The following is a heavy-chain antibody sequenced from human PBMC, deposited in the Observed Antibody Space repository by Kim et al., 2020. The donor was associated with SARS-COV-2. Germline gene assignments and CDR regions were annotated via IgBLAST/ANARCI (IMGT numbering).Heavy chain of an antibody. CDR1: GGSISSSSYY. J-gene: IGHJ5*02. V-gene: IGHV4-39*01. Sequence: SETLSLTCTASGGSISSSSYYWGWIRQPPGKGLEWIGSIYYSGSTYYNPSLKSRVTISVETSKNQFSLKLSSVTAADTAVYYCARRGGTMAINWFDPWGQGTLVTVSS. D-gene: IGHD3-10*01. CDR3: ARRGGTMAINWFDP. CDR2: IYYSGST.